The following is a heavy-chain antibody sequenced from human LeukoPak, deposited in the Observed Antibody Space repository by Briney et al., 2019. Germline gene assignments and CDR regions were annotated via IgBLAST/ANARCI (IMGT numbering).Heavy chain of an antibody. V-gene: IGHV3-49*04. CDR2: IRSKAYGGTT. D-gene: IGHD3-22*01. CDR3: TRDREYYDSSGYYPLDY. CDR1: GFTFGDYA. Sequence: GGSLRLSCTASGFTFGDYAMSWVRQAPGKGLEWVGFIRSKAYGGTTEYAASVKGRFTISRDDSKSIAYLQMNSLKTEDTAVYYCTRDREYYDSSGYYPLDYWGQGTLVTVSS. J-gene: IGHJ4*02.